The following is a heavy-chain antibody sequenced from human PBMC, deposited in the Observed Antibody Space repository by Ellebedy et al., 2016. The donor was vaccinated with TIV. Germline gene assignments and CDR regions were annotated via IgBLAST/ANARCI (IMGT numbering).Heavy chain of an antibody. CDR1: GFSFRNYW. CDR3: ARRGSYGDYSVQVNSWFDL. Sequence: GESLKISCAASGFSFRNYWMGWVRQAPGKGLEWVASIYQDGSDKYYVDSVKGRFTISRDNAKNSVYLHMNSLSAEDTAVYYCARRGSYGDYSVQVNSWFDLWGQGTLVTVSS. CDR2: IYQDGSDK. J-gene: IGHJ5*02. V-gene: IGHV3-7*01. D-gene: IGHD4-17*01.